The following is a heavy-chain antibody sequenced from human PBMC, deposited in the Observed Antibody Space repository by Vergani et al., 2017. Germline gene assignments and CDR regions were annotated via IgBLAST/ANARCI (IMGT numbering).Heavy chain of an antibody. J-gene: IGHJ5*01. D-gene: IGHD1-1*01. V-gene: IGHV3-33*01. CDR2: IWYDGSNK. CDR1: GFTFSSHG. Sequence: QVHLVDSEGGVVQPGRSLTLSCLASGFTFSSHGMHWVRQAPGKALEWVAVIWYDGSNKYYGDSVKGRFTISRDNSKNTLYLQMNSLRVEETAVYYCARWGNEKRLDSWRQVTLVTVSS. CDR3: ARWGNEKRLDS.